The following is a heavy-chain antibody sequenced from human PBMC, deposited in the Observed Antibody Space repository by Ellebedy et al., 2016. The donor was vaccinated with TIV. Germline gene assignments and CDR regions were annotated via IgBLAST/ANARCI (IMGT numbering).Heavy chain of an antibody. V-gene: IGHV1-18*01. CDR1: GYTFRSYG. D-gene: IGHD4-23*01. CDR2: ISAYNGNT. J-gene: IGHJ2*01. CDR3: ARGPTVVTPYWYFDL. Sequence: AASVKVSCKASGYTFRSYGISWVRQAPGQGLEWMGWISAYNGNTNYAQKLQGRVTMTTDTSTSTAYMELRSLRSDDTAVYYCARGPTVVTPYWYFDLWGRGTLVTVSS.